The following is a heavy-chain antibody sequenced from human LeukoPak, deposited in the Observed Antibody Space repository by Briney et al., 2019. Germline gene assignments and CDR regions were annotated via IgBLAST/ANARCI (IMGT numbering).Heavy chain of an antibody. J-gene: IGHJ4*02. CDR3: AGGFNYDYNC. CDR2: INYSGST. Sequence: SETLSLTRTVSGGFISTYYWSWIRQPPGKGLEWIGFINYSGSTNYNPSLKSRVTISVDTTKNQFFLKLSSVTAADTAVFYCAGGFNYDYNCWGQGTLVTVSS. CDR1: GGFISTYY. V-gene: IGHV4-59*01. D-gene: IGHD5-18*01.